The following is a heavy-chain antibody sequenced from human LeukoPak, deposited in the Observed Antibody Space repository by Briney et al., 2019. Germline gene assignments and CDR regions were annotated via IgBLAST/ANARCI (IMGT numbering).Heavy chain of an antibody. Sequence: PSETLSLTCTVSGGSISSYYWSWIRQPPGKGLEWIGYIYYSGSTNYNPSLKSRVTISVDTSKNQFSLKLSSVTAADTAVYYCARQPKAHYYDSSGRRAFDIWGQGTMVTVSS. CDR3: ARQPKAHYYDSSGRRAFDI. CDR2: IYYSGST. V-gene: IGHV4-59*08. D-gene: IGHD3-22*01. J-gene: IGHJ3*02. CDR1: GGSISSYY.